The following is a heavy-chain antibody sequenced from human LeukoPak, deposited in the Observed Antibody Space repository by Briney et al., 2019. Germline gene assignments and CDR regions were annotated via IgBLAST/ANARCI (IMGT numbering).Heavy chain of an antibody. CDR1: GYSFASHW. CDR3: ARVSTPSAYDPFDF. D-gene: IGHD5-12*01. CDR2: IYPGDFDT. J-gene: IGHJ4*02. V-gene: IGHV5-51*01. Sequence: GESLKISCKVSGYSFASHWMGWVRQMPGKGLEWMGIIYPGDFDTRYSPSFQGQVTISADKSISTAYLPWSSLKASDTAMYYCARVSTPSAYDPFDFWGQGTLVTVSS.